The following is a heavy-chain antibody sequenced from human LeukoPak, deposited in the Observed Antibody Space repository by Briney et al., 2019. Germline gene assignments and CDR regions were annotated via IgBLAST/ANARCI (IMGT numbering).Heavy chain of an antibody. CDR1: GYTFTGNF. J-gene: IGHJ3*02. V-gene: IGHV1-2*02. D-gene: IGHD3-16*02. CDR2: INPNNGDT. Sequence: ASVKISCKTSGYTFTGNFMHWVRQAPGQGPEWMGWINPNNGDTNYAQKFQGRVTMTRVTSITTAYMELSRLRSDDTAVYYCAREDYVWGSYRRDAFDIWGQGTMVTVSS. CDR3: AREDYVWGSYRRDAFDI.